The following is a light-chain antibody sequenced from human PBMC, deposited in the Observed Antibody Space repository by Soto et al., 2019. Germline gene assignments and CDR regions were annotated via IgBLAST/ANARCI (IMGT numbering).Light chain of an antibody. Sequence: QSALTQPPSASGSPGHSVTISCTGTSSDVGGYNSVSWYQQHPGKAPKLIIYEVYKRPSGVPDRFSGSKSGNTASLAVSGLQAEDEADYHCSSYAGNYMVIFGGGTKLTVL. CDR2: EVY. CDR3: SSYAGNYMVI. J-gene: IGLJ2*01. V-gene: IGLV2-8*01. CDR1: SSDVGGYNS.